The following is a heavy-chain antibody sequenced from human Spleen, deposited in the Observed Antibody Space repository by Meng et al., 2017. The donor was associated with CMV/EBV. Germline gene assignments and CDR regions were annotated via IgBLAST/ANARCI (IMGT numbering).Heavy chain of an antibody. V-gene: IGHV1-8*02. J-gene: IGHJ6*02. Sequence: ASVKVSCKASGYTFTSYDINWVRQATGQGLEWMGWMNPNSGNTGYAQKFQGRVTMTRDTSTSTVYMELSSLRSEDTAVYYCARDLVNFWSGSAYYYYGMDVWGQGTTVTVSS. CDR1: GYTFTSYD. CDR2: MNPNSGNT. CDR3: ARDLVNFWSGSAYYYYGMDV. D-gene: IGHD3-3*01.